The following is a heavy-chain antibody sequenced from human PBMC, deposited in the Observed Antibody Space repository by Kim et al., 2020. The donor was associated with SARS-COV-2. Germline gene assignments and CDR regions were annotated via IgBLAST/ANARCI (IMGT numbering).Heavy chain of an antibody. D-gene: IGHD3-22*01. J-gene: IGHJ4*02. Sequence: WGSLRLSCAASGFTFSSYAMHWVRQAPGKGLEWVAVISYDGSNKYYAYSVKGRFTISRDNSKNTLYLQMNSLRAEDTAVYYCARDSSGYYWFDYWGQGTLGTVSP. CDR1: GFTFSSYA. V-gene: IGHV3-30-3*01. CDR2: ISYDGSNK. CDR3: ARDSSGYYWFDY.